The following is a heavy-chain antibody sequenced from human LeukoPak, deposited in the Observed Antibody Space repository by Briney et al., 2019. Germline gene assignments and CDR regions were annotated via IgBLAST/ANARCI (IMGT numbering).Heavy chain of an antibody. CDR1: RFTFSNYG. CDR3: AKDRLPLSSAYYYLPFDY. CDR2: ISSSGGST. V-gene: IGHV3-23*01. D-gene: IGHD3-22*01. Sequence: GGSLRLSCAASRFTFSNYGMSWVRQAPGKGLEWVSGISSSGGSTYYADSVKGRFTISRDNSKNTLYLQMNSLRAEDTAVYYCAKDRLPLSSAYYYLPFDYWGQGTLVTVSS. J-gene: IGHJ4*02.